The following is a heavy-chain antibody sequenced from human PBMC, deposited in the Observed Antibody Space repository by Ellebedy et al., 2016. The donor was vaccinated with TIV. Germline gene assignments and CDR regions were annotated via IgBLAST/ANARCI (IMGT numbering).Heavy chain of an antibody. D-gene: IGHD3-9*01. CDR2: ITSNPQYR. Sequence: GESLKISCAASGFAFKNCRMNWVRQGPGKGLEWVSSITSNPQYRHYSEAVKGRFTISRDNAKNSLSLQMNSLRAEDTAVYYCARGIYFDWSEDAFDIWGQGTKVTVSS. CDR3: ARGIYFDWSEDAFDI. V-gene: IGHV3-21*01. J-gene: IGHJ3*02. CDR1: GFAFKNCR.